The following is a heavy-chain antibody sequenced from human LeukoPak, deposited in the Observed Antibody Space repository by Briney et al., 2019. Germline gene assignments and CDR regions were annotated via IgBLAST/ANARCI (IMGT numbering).Heavy chain of an antibody. J-gene: IGHJ6*04. CDR2: INPSGGST. CDR1: GYTFSSYY. CDR3: ARMDYYYGMDV. V-gene: IGHV1-46*01. Sequence: ASVKVSCKASGYTFSSYYMHWVRQAPGQGLEWMGIINPSGGSTSYAQKFQGRATMTRDTSTSTVYMELSSLRSEDTAVYYCARMDYYYGMDVWGKGTTVTVSS.